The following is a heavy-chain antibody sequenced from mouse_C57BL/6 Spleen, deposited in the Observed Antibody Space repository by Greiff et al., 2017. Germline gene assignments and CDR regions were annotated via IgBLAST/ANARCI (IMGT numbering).Heavy chain of an antibody. D-gene: IGHD1-1*01. Sequence: EVKVVESGGGLVKPGGSLKLSCAASGFTFSSYAMSWVRQTPEKRLEWVATISDGGSYTYYPDNVKGRFTISRDNAKNNLYLQMSHLKSEDTAMYYCARDRCYGSSRYFDYWGQGTTLTVSS. J-gene: IGHJ2*01. V-gene: IGHV5-4*01. CDR2: ISDGGSYT. CDR3: ARDRCYGSSRYFDY. CDR1: GFTFSSYA.